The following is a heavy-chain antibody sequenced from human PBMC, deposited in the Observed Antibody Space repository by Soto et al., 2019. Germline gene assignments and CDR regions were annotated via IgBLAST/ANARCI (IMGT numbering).Heavy chain of an antibody. V-gene: IGHV3-7*01. CDR3: ARFRPDYYFDY. Sequence: GGSLRLSCAASGFTFSSYWMTWVRQAPGKGLEWVANIKQDGSDKYYMDSVKGRFTISRDNAKNSLYLQMNSLRAENTSVYYCARFRPDYYFDYWGQGAQVTVSS. CDR2: IKQDGSDK. D-gene: IGHD2-2*01. CDR1: GFTFSSYW. J-gene: IGHJ4*02.